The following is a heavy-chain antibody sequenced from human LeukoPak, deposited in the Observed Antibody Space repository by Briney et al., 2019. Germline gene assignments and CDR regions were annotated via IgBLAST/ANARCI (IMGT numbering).Heavy chain of an antibody. CDR2: INPNSGGT. CDR1: GYAFTGYY. CDR3: ARVRGYYGSGSYNGVYYFDY. V-gene: IGHV1-2*06. Sequence: ASVKVSCKASGYAFTGYYMHWVRQAPGQGLEWMGRINPNSGGTNYAQKFQGRVTMTRDTSISTAYMELSRLRSDDTAVYYCARVRGYYGSGSYNGVYYFDYWGQGTLVTVSS. D-gene: IGHD3-10*01. J-gene: IGHJ4*02.